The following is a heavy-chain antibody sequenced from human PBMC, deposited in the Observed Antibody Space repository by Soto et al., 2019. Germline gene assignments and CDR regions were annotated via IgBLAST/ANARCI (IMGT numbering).Heavy chain of an antibody. CDR3: AREVIAPKPGADGFDI. D-gene: IGHD1-26*01. J-gene: IGHJ3*02. Sequence: QVRLQESGPGLVKPSQTLSLTCTVSGGSIISGNYFWSWVRQTPGKGLAWIAYIHHTGSAHYNPTLESRVAMSIDTSENQFSLRLTSVTASDTAVYYCAREVIAPKPGADGFDIWGQATMVTVSS. CDR1: GGSIISGNYF. V-gene: IGHV4-30-4*01. CDR2: IHHTGSA.